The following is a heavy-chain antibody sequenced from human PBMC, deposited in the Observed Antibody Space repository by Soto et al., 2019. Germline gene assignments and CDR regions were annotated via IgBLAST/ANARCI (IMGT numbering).Heavy chain of an antibody. V-gene: IGHV3-23*01. J-gene: IGHJ6*03. CDR1: GFTFSSYA. CDR2: ISGSGGST. Sequence: GSLRLSCAASGFTFSSYAMSWVRQAPGKGLEWVSAISGSGGSTYYADSVKGRFTISRDNSKNTLYLQMNSLRAEDTAVYYCAKAIYSNYEYYYYYYMDVWGKGTTVTVSS. CDR3: AKAIYSNYEYYYYYYMDV. D-gene: IGHD4-4*01.